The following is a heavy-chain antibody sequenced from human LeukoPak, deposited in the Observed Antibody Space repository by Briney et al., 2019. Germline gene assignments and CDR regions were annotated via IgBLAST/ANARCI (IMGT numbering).Heavy chain of an antibody. D-gene: IGHD5-12*01. CDR3: AREATISYYMDV. CDR1: GYTFTGYY. CDR2: INPNSGGT. J-gene: IGHJ6*03. V-gene: IGHV1-2*02. Sequence: ASVKVSCKASGYTFTGYYMHWVRQAPGQGLEWMGWINPNSGGTNYAQKFQGRVTMTTDTSTSTAYMELRSLRSDDTAVYYCAREATISYYMDVWGKGTTVTVSS.